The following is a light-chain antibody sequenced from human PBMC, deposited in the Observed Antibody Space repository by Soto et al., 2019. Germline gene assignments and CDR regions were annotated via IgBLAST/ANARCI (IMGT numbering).Light chain of an antibody. J-gene: IGKJ1*01. CDR2: KAS. Sequence: IQMTQSPATLSASVGDRVTVTCRASQSISPWLAWYQQKPGKAPKIVIYKASNLESGVPSRFSGSGSGTEFTLTISSLQPDDFATYYCQQYHSYSTFGQGTKVDIK. CDR1: QSISPW. CDR3: QQYHSYST. V-gene: IGKV1-5*03.